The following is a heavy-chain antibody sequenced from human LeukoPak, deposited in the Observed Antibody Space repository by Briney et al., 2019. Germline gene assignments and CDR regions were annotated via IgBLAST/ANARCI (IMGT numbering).Heavy chain of an antibody. D-gene: IGHD6-19*01. CDR2: IYYSGST. CDR1: GGSTSSYY. V-gene: IGHV4-59*01. Sequence: SETLSLTCTVSGGSTSSYYWSWIRQPPGKGLEWIGYIYYSGSTNYNPSLKSRVTISVDTSKNQFSLKLSSVTAADTAVYYCARAAGIAVAGPYFNWFDPWGQGTLVTVSS. J-gene: IGHJ5*02. CDR3: ARAAGIAVAGPYFNWFDP.